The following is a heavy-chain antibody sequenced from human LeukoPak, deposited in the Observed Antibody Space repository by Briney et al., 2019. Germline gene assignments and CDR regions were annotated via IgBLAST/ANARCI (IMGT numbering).Heavy chain of an antibody. CDR1: GGSISSGGYY. D-gene: IGHD4-17*01. CDR2: IYYSGST. Sequence: SETLSLTCTVSGGSISSGGYYWSCIRQHPGKGLEWIGYIYYSGSTYYNPSLKSRVTISVDTSKNQFSLKLSSVTAADTAVYYCARGKDGDYGSPPDAFDIWGRGTMVTVSS. CDR3: ARGKDGDYGSPPDAFDI. V-gene: IGHV4-31*03. J-gene: IGHJ3*02.